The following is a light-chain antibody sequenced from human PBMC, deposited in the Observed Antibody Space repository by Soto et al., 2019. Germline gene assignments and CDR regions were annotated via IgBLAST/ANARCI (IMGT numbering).Light chain of an antibody. CDR2: GAS. CDR3: QQYHNWPPQYT. J-gene: IGKJ2*01. CDR1: QSVASN. Sequence: EIVMTQSPASLSVSPGDGATLSCRASQSVASNVAWYQQKPGQGPRLLIHGASTRAAGVPARFSGSGSAIDFTLTISSLQSEDFAVYYCQQYHNWPPQYTFGQGTKLQIK. V-gene: IGKV3-15*01.